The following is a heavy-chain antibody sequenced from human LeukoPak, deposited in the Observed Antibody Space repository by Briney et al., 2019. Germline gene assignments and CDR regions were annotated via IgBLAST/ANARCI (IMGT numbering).Heavy chain of an antibody. J-gene: IGHJ4*02. CDR2: IYHSGST. Sequence: SETLPLTCAVSGYSISSGYYWGWIRQPPGKGLEWIGSIYHSGSTYYNPSLKSRVTISVDTSKNQFSLKLSSVTAADTAVYYCARLSVVPAAKVDYWGQGTLVTVSS. CDR3: ARLSVVPAAKVDY. V-gene: IGHV4-38-2*01. CDR1: GYSISSGYY. D-gene: IGHD2-2*01.